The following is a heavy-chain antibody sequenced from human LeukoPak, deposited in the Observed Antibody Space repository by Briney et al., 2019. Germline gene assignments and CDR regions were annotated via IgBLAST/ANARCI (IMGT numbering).Heavy chain of an antibody. Sequence: SETLSLTCTVSGGSINGYYWTWIRLPPGKELEWIGYMYYSGSTNYNPSLKSRVTISVDTSKNQFSLKLSSVTAADTAVYYCARETSWSAGFDPWGQGTLVTVSS. V-gene: IGHV4-59*12. D-gene: IGHD2-2*01. CDR2: MYYSGST. CDR1: GGSINGYY. CDR3: ARETSWSAGFDP. J-gene: IGHJ5*02.